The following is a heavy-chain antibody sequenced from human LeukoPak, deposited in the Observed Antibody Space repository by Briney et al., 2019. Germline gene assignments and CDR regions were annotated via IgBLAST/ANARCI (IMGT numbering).Heavy chain of an antibody. Sequence: SETLSLTCTVSGGSTSSYYWSWIRQPPGKGLEWIGYIYYSGSTNYNPSLKSRVTISVDTSKNQFSLKLSSVTAADTAVYYCARGSRYGDYDYWGQGTLVTVSS. CDR2: IYYSGST. D-gene: IGHD4-17*01. CDR1: GGSTSSYY. CDR3: ARGSRYGDYDY. V-gene: IGHV4-59*01. J-gene: IGHJ4*02.